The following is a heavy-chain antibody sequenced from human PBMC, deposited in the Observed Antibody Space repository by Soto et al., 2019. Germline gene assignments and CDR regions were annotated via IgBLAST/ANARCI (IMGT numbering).Heavy chain of an antibody. CDR2: TYYKSKWYY. Sequence: SQTLSLTCDISGDRVSSNSAGWNWIRQTPSRGLEWLGRTYYKSKWYYTYAASVKSRITVSPDTSKNQFSLQLTSVTPEDKAVYYCARGSWDDVSGHYYMDVWDKGTTVTVSS. V-gene: IGHV6-1*01. D-gene: IGHD1-1*01. CDR3: ARGSWDDVSGHYYMDV. CDR1: GDRVSSNSAG. J-gene: IGHJ6*03.